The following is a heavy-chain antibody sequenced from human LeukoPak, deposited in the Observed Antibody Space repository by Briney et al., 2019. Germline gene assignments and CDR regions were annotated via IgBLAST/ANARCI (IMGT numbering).Heavy chain of an antibody. CDR1: GFTFSSYS. CDR2: ISSSSSTI. V-gene: IGHV3-48*02. CDR3: ARDGLITMVRGVYYGMDV. D-gene: IGHD3-10*01. Sequence: TGGSLRLSCAASGFTFSSYSMNWVRQAPGKGLEWVLYISSSSSTIYYADSVKGRFTISRDNAKNSLYLQMNSLRDEDTAVYYCARDGLITMVRGVYYGMDVWGQGTTVTVSS. J-gene: IGHJ6*02.